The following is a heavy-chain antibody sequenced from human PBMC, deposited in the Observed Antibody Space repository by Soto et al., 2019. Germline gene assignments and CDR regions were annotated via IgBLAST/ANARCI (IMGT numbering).Heavy chain of an antibody. V-gene: IGHV3-73*01. CDR1: GFTFSGSA. J-gene: IGHJ3*02. Sequence: LRLSCAASGFTFSGSAMHWVRQASGKGLEWVGRIRSKANSDAIAYAASVKGRFTISRDDSKNTAYLQMNSLKTEDTAVYYCVRYCSGGSCPDAFDIWGQGTTVTVSS. D-gene: IGHD2-15*01. CDR3: VRYCSGGSCPDAFDI. CDR2: IRSKANSDAI.